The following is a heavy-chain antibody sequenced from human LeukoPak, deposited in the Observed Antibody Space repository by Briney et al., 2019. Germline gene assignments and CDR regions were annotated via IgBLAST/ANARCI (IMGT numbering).Heavy chain of an antibody. CDR3: AREYGDYAQHSYYLDV. J-gene: IGHJ6*03. Sequence: GGSLRLSCAASGFTFSTYEMNWVRPAPGKGLEWGSYISTSASTIYYADSVKGRFTIPRDNAKNSMHLQMNNLRAEDSAIYYCAREYGDYAQHSYYLDVWGKGTTVTVSS. D-gene: IGHD4-17*01. CDR2: ISTSASTI. V-gene: IGHV3-48*03. CDR1: GFTFSTYE.